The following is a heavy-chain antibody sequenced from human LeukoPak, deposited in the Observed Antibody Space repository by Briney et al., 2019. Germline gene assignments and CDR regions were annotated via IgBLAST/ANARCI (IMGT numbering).Heavy chain of an antibody. V-gene: IGHV3-23*01. Sequence: PGGSLRLSCAASGFTFSTYSMNWVRQAPGKGLEWVSAISGSGGSTYYADSVEGRFTISRDNSKNTLYLQMNSLRAEDTAVYYCAKTLRPYRVFDYWGQGTLVTVSS. J-gene: IGHJ4*02. D-gene: IGHD1-1*01. CDR3: AKTLRPYRVFDY. CDR2: ISGSGGST. CDR1: GFTFSTYS.